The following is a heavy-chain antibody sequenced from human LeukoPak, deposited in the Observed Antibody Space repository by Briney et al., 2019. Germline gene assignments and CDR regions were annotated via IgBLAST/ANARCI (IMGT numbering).Heavy chain of an antibody. V-gene: IGHV4-61*02. CDR1: GGSISSSNYY. J-gene: IGHJ3*02. D-gene: IGHD3-16*02. CDR2: IYTSGST. Sequence: SETLSLTCTVSGGSISSSNYYWTWIRQPAGKGLEWIGRIYTSGSTNYNPSLKSRVTISVDKSKNLFSLRLSSVTAADTAVYYCARDIADAFDIWGQGTMVTVSS. CDR3: ARDIADAFDI.